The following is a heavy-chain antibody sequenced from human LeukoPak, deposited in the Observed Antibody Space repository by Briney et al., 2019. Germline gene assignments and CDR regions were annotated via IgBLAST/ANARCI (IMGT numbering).Heavy chain of an antibody. D-gene: IGHD3-3*01. CDR1: GGTFSSYA. J-gene: IGHJ5*02. Sequence: GASVKVSCKASGGTFSSYAISWVRQAPGQGLEWMGGIIPIFGTANYAQKFQGRVTITADESTSTAYMELSSLRFEDTAVYYCARGGITIFGVVIKSCNWFDPWGQGTLVTVSS. CDR3: ARGGITIFGVVIKSCNWFDP. CDR2: IIPIFGTA. V-gene: IGHV1-69*13.